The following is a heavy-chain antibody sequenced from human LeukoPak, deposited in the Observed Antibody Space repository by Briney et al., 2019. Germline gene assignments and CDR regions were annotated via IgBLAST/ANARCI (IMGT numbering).Heavy chain of an antibody. CDR3: ARRRIDCIVIHCYVDY. V-gene: IGHV1-2*02. CDR1: GYTFTDYY. J-gene: IGHJ4*02. D-gene: IGHD3-16*02. Sequence: WASVTVSSKASGYTFTDYYIHWVRQAPGQGLEWMGWMNPNSGGTSFAQKFQGRVTMTTDTTTSTAYMELSRLRSDDTGVYYCARRRIDCIVIHCYVDYWGQGTLVSVSP. CDR2: MNPNSGGT.